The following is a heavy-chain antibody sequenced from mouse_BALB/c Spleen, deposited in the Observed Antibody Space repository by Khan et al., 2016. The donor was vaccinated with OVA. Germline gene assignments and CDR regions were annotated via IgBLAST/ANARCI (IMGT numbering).Heavy chain of an antibody. CDR2: ISTGGHYT. J-gene: IGHJ4*01. CDR1: GFTFSSFA. CDR3: ASSLVDYYGMDY. D-gene: IGHD2-12*01. Sequence: EVELVESGGGVVNPGGSLKVSCSASGFTFSSFAMSWVRQTPEKRLEWVATISTGGHYTFYPDSVKGRFTISRDNARNTLDLQMSSLRSEDTAMYYCASSLVDYYGMDYWGQGTSVTVSS. V-gene: IGHV5-9-3*01.